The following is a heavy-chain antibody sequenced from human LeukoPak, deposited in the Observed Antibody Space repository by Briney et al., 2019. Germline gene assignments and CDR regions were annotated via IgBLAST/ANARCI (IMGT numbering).Heavy chain of an antibody. CDR1: GGSFSGYY. J-gene: IGHJ6*02. D-gene: IGHD3-9*01. Sequence: PSETLSLTCAVYGGSFSGYYWSWIRQPPGKGLEWIGSIYYSGSTYYNPSLKSRVTISVDTSKNQFSLKLSSVTAADTAVYYCARPVLRYFDWLPNGMDVWGQGTTVTVSS. CDR3: ARPVLRYFDWLPNGMDV. V-gene: IGHV4-34*01. CDR2: IYYSGST.